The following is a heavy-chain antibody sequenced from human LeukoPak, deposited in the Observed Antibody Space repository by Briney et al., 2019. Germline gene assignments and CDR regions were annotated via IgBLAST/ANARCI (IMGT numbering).Heavy chain of an antibody. CDR2: ISYSGST. V-gene: IGHV4-39*01. CDR1: GGSIGSSSYY. J-gene: IGHJ4*02. CDR3: ARPEVGATRGLHY. D-gene: IGHD1-26*01. Sequence: ASETLSLSCTVSGGSIGSSSYYWGWIRQSPGKGLEWIGSISYSGSTYYNPSLKSRVTISVDTSKSQFSLKLSSVTAADTAVYYCARPEVGATRGLHYWGQGTLVTGSS.